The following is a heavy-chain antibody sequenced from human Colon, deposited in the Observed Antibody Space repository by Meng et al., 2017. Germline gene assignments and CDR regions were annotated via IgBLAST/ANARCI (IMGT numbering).Heavy chain of an antibody. Sequence: VQLVDARGGFVQPGASLRLSCSASGFTFSSHRMHWVRQVPGKGLEWGSRIDSDGTSISYTDSVKGRFSISRDNAKNTLSLEMNSLRAEDTAVYYCARSLRYDYGWVWGQGTLVTVSS. V-gene: IGHV3-74*01. CDR1: GFTFSSHR. J-gene: IGHJ4*02. CDR3: ARSLRYDYGWV. D-gene: IGHD3-10*01. CDR2: IDSDGTSI.